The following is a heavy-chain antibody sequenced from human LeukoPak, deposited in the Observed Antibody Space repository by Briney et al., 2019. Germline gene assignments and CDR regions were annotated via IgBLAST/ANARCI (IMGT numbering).Heavy chain of an antibody. CDR1: GYTFTSYG. CDR3: ARGGPYDYVWESYRWYYFDY. J-gene: IGHJ4*02. Sequence: ASVTVSCKASGYTFTSYGISWVRQAPGQGLEWMGWISAYNGNTNYAQKLQGRVTMTTDTSTSTAYMELRSLRSDDTAVYYCARGGPYDYVWESYRWYYFDYWGQGTLVTVSS. D-gene: IGHD3-16*02. CDR2: ISAYNGNT. V-gene: IGHV1-18*01.